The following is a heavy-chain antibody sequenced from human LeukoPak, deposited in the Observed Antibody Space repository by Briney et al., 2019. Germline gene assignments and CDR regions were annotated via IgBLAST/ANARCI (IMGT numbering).Heavy chain of an antibody. CDR3: ARDSIAVPGTFDY. Sequence: PSETLSLTCTVSGGSISSYYWSWIRQPPGKGLEWIGHIYTSGSTNYNPSLTSRVTILIDKSRNQFSLKLSSVTAADTAVYYCARDSIAVPGTFDYWGQGTLVTVS. D-gene: IGHD6-19*01. CDR1: GGSISSYY. CDR2: IYTSGST. J-gene: IGHJ4*02. V-gene: IGHV4-4*08.